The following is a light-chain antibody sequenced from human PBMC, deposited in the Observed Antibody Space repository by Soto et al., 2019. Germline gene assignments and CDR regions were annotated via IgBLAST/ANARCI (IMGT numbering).Light chain of an antibody. Sequence: IKMTQSPSSLFASVGDRVTITCQATQDINIYLNWYQQKPGKAPNLLIYDASNLEIGVPSRFSGSGSGTHFTFTISSLQTEDIGTYYCQQYDILPITFGRGTKVDIK. CDR2: DAS. J-gene: IGKJ4*01. CDR3: QQYDILPIT. V-gene: IGKV1-33*01. CDR1: QDINIY.